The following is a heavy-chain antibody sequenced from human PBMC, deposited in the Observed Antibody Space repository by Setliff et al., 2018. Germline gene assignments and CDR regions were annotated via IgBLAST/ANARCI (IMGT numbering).Heavy chain of an antibody. CDR2: IYYSGST. CDR3: ARGKERITMIVVVTSGAFDI. CDR1: GGSISSSRYY. V-gene: IGHV4-39*07. J-gene: IGHJ3*02. D-gene: IGHD3-22*01. Sequence: SETLSLTCTVSGGSISSSRYYWGWIRQPPGKGLEWIGSIYYSGSTYYKPSLKSRVTISVDTSKNQFSLKLSSVTAADTAVYYCARGKERITMIVVVTSGAFDIWGQGTMVTVSS.